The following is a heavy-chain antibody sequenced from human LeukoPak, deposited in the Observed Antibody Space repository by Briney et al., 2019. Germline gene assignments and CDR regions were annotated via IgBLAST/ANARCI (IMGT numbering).Heavy chain of an antibody. CDR1: GFTFDDYA. J-gene: IGHJ4*02. D-gene: IGHD4-17*01. V-gene: IGHV3-9*01. Sequence: PGGSLRLSCAASGFTFDDYAMHWVRQAPGKGLEWVSGISWNSGSIGYADSVKGRFTISRDNAKNSLYLQMNSLRAEDTALYYCAKAYGDYVRVLDYWGQGTLVTVSS. CDR2: ISWNSGSI. CDR3: AKAYGDYVRVLDY.